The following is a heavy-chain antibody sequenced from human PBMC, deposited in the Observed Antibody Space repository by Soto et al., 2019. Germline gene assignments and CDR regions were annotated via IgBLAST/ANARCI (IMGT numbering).Heavy chain of an antibody. D-gene: IGHD2-2*01. V-gene: IGHV1-69*13. J-gene: IGHJ6*02. Sequence: SVKVSCKASGGTFSSYAISWVRQAPGQGLEWMGGIIPIFGTANYAQKFQGRVTITADESTSTAYMELSSLRSEDTAVYYCARGCISTSCWLPDYYYGMDVWGQGTTVTVS. CDR1: GGTFSSYA. CDR3: ARGCISTSCWLPDYYYGMDV. CDR2: IIPIFGTA.